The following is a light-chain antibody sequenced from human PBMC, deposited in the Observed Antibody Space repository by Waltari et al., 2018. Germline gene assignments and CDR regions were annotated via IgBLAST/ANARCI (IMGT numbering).Light chain of an antibody. J-gene: IGKJ1*01. CDR1: QSISSD. V-gene: IGKV1-39*01. Sequence: DLQMTQSPSSLSASVGDRVTIPCRASQSISSDLNWYQQKPGKAPKILIYAASSLQRGVPSRFSGSGSGTDFTLTISSLQPEDFATYYCQQSYSTLWTFGQGTKVEIK. CDR3: QQSYSTLWT. CDR2: AAS.